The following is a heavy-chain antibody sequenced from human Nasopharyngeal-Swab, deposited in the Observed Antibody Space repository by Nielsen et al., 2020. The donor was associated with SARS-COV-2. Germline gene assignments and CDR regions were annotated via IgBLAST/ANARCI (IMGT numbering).Heavy chain of an antibody. D-gene: IGHD3-16*02. V-gene: IGHV3-7*03. Sequence: LTRAASGFSFSTYWMTWVRQAPGKGLEWVANIKQDGSEKYYVGSVKGRFTVSRDNPKNLLYLQVNSLRAEDTAVYYCARQGVFVPAYFHQYYMDVWGKGTTVTVSS. CDR1: GFSFSTYW. J-gene: IGHJ6*03. CDR2: IKQDGSEK. CDR3: ARQGVFVPAYFHQYYMDV.